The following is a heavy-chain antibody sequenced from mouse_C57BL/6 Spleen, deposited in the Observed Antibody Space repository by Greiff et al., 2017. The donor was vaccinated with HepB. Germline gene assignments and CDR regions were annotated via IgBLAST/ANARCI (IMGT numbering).Heavy chain of an antibody. CDR2: ISSGGSYT. V-gene: IGHV5-6*01. CDR3: ARQLGNYAMDY. Sequence: DVQLVESGGDLVKPGGSLKLSCAASGFTFSSYGMSWVRQTPDKRLEWVATISSGGSYTYYPDSVKGRFTISRDNAKNTLYLQMSSLKSEDTAMYYCARQLGNYAMDYWGQGTSVTVSS. J-gene: IGHJ4*01. CDR1: GFTFSSYG. D-gene: IGHD4-1*01.